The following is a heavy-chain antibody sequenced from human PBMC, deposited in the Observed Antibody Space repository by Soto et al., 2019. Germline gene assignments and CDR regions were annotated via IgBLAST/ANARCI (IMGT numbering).Heavy chain of an antibody. CDR1: GDSISNLDYF. J-gene: IGHJ5*02. D-gene: IGHD1-20*01. V-gene: IGHV4-30-4*01. CDR2: IYKSATT. Sequence: SGTLSLTCSVSGDSISNLDYFWAWIRQPPGQALEYIGYIYKSATTYYNPSFESRVAISVDTSKSQFSLNVTSVTAADTAVYFCARGRYCLTGRCFPNWFDAWGTGAMVTVSS. CDR3: ARGRYCLTGRCFPNWFDA.